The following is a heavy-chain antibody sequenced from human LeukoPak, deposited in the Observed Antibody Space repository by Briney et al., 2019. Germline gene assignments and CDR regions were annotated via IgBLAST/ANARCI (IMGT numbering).Heavy chain of an antibody. Sequence: PGGSLRLSCAASGFTFSSYSMTWVRQAPGKGLEWVSSISSSSSYIYYADSVKGRFTISRDNAKNSLYLQMNSLRAEDTAVYYCARVSYSSGWYLAPAFDIWGQGTMVTVSS. J-gene: IGHJ3*02. D-gene: IGHD6-19*01. CDR3: ARVSYSSGWYLAPAFDI. CDR2: ISSSSSYI. CDR1: GFTFSSYS. V-gene: IGHV3-21*01.